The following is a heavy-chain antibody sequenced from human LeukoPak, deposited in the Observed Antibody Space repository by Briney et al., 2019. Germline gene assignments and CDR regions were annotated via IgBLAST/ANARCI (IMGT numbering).Heavy chain of an antibody. CDR2: IYYSGST. Sequence: PSETLSLTCTVSGGSITSNSYYWGWIRQPPGKGLEWIGSIYYSGSTYYKSSLKSRVTISVDTSKNQFSLKLSSVTAADTAVYYCARDLGGGSFDFWGQGTLVTVSS. CDR3: ARDLGGGSFDF. J-gene: IGHJ4*02. V-gene: IGHV4-39*07. CDR1: GGSITSNSYY. D-gene: IGHD2-15*01.